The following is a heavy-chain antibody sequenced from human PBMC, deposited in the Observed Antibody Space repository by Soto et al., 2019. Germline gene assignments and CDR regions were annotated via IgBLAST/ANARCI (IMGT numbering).Heavy chain of an antibody. Sequence: ASVKVSCKASGYTFTSYDIYWVRQATGQGLEWMGRLNPNTGESGYAQKFQGRVTVTSDSSINTVHMELSGLTSEDTAVYYCARRAETNGLNGFGGHQYYFDFWGQGTLVTVSS. CDR3: ARRAETNGLNGFGGHQYYFDF. CDR1: GYTFTSYD. V-gene: IGHV1-8*02. CDR2: LNPNTGES. J-gene: IGHJ4*02. D-gene: IGHD2-15*01.